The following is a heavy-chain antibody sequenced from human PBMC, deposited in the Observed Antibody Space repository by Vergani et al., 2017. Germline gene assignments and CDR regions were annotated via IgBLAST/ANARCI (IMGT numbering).Heavy chain of an antibody. CDR3: AKQGGYDFWSGQYYFDF. D-gene: IGHD3-3*01. J-gene: IGHJ4*01. CDR1: GFTFSSYS. CDR2: ISSSSSYI. Sequence: EVQLVESGGGLVKPGGSLRLSCAASGFTFSSYSMNWVRQAPGKGLEWVSSISSSSSYIYYADSVKGRFTISRDNAKNSLYLQMNSLRAADTAVYYCAKQGGYDFWSGQYYFDFWGQRTLVTVSS. V-gene: IGHV3-21*04.